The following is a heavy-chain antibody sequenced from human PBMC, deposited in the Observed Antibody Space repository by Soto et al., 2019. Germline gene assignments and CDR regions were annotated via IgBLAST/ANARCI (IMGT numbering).Heavy chain of an antibody. V-gene: IGHV3-53*01. CDR2: IYSGGST. CDR3: ARPTSSTSPYYYCGIDV. CDR1: GFTVSSNY. Sequence: PGGSLRLSCAASGFTVSSNYMSWVRQAPGKGLEWVSVIYSGGSTYYADSVKGRFTISRDNSKNTLYLQMNSLRAEDTAVYYCARPTSSTSPYYYCGIDVWGQGTTVTVSS. D-gene: IGHD6-6*01. J-gene: IGHJ6*02.